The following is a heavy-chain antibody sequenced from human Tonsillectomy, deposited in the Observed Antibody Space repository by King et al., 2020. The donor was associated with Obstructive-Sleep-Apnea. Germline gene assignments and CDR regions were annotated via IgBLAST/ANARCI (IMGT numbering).Heavy chain of an antibody. J-gene: IGHJ2*01. D-gene: IGHD2-2*01. CDR2: IKSDGSST. CDR1: GFTFSNYW. CDR3: ARDCSGTSCPNWYFDV. V-gene: IGHV3-74*01. Sequence: VQLVESGGGLVQPGGSLRLSCAASGFTFSNYWMHWVRQAPGKGLVWISRIKSDGSSTNYADSVKGRFTISRDNAKNTRYLQMNILSAEDTAVYYCARDCSGTSCPNWYFDVWGRGTLVTVSS.